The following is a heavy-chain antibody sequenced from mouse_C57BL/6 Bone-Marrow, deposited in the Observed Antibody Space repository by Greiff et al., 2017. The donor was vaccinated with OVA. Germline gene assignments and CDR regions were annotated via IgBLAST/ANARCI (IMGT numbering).Heavy chain of an antibody. Sequence: EVQRVESGPELVKPGASVKMSCKASGYTFTDYNMHWVKQSHGKSLEWIGYINPNNGGTSYNQKFKGKATLTVNKSSSTAYMELRSLTSEDSAVYYCAKGITTVVAFDYWGQGTTLTVSS. CDR3: AKGITTVVAFDY. CDR2: INPNNGGT. J-gene: IGHJ2*01. CDR1: GYTFTDYN. D-gene: IGHD1-1*01. V-gene: IGHV1-22*01.